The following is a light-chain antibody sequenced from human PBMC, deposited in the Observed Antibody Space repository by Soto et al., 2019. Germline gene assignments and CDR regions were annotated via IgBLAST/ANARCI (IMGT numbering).Light chain of an antibody. CDR2: SHN. CDR3: AAWDDSLNGPL. CDR1: NSNIGSNP. Sequence: QSVLTQPPSASGTPGQRVSISGSGSNSNIGSNPVNWYQHLPGTAPKLLIFSHNQRPLGVPDRFSGSKSGTSASLAISGLQSEDEADYYCAAWDDSLNGPLFGGGTKVTVL. V-gene: IGLV1-44*01. J-gene: IGLJ2*01.